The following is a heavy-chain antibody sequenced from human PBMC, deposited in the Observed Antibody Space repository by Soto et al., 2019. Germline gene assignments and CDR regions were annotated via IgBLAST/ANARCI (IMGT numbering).Heavy chain of an antibody. CDR1: GYTLTELA. J-gene: IGHJ5*02. D-gene: IGHD6-19*01. CDR3: ATVISSGWYITNWFDP. Sequence: ASVNVSCKVSGYTLTELAIHWVRQAPGKGLEWMGGFDPEDGETIYAQKFQGRVTMTEDTSTDTAYMELSSLRSEDTAVYYCATVISSGWYITNWFDPWGQGTLVTVSS. V-gene: IGHV1-24*01. CDR2: FDPEDGET.